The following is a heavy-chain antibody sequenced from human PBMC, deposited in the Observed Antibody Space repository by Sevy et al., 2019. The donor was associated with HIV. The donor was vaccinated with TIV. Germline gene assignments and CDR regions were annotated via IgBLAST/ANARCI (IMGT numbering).Heavy chain of an antibody. J-gene: IGHJ4*02. V-gene: IGHV3-21*01. CDR3: ARDGGCSSTSCLLYFDS. CDR1: GFTFSRYS. CDR2: ISSSSSYI. Sequence: GGSLRLSCAASGFTFSRYSMNWVRQAPGKGLEWLSSISSSSSYIYYADSVKGRFTISRDNAKNSLYLQMNSLRAEDTAVYYRARDGGCSSTSCLLYFDSWGQGTLVTVSS. D-gene: IGHD2-2*01.